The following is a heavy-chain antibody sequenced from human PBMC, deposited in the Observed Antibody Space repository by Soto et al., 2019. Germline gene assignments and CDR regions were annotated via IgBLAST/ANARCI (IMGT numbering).Heavy chain of an antibody. V-gene: IGHV3-21*01. CDR1: GFTFSSYS. D-gene: IGHD4-17*01. CDR2: ISSSSSYI. J-gene: IGHJ6*02. Sequence: GGSLRLSCAASGFTFSSYSMNWVRQAPGKGLEWVSSISSSSSYIYYADSVKGRFTISRDNAKNSLYLQMNSLRAEDTAVYYCAKVIRAVTTLELYYYYYYGMDVWGQGTTVTVSS. CDR3: AKVIRAVTTLELYYYYYYGMDV.